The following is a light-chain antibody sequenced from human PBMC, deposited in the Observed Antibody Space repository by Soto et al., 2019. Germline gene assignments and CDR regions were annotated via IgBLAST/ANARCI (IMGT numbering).Light chain of an antibody. CDR3: QQFDNWPIT. CDR2: DAS. V-gene: IGKV3D-15*01. Sequence: IVMTQSPATLSVSPGERVTLSCRASQSIKGFLAWYQHKPGQAPRLLIYDASTRAPGIPARFSGSGFGTEFTLTISSLQSVDFAVYYCQQFDNWPITFGQGTRLEIK. CDR1: QSIKGF. J-gene: IGKJ5*01.